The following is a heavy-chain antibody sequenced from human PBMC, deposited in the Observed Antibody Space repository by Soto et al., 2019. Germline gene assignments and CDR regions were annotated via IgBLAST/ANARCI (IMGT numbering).Heavy chain of an antibody. Sequence: VASVKVSCKASGYTFTSYDINWVRQATGQGLEWMGRMNPNSGSTVYAQKFQGRVTMTRNTSISTAYMELSSLRSEDTAVYYCAREKSSWYDYWGQGTLVTVSS. CDR1: GYTFTSYD. D-gene: IGHD6-13*01. V-gene: IGHV1-8*01. CDR3: AREKSSWYDY. CDR2: MNPNSGST. J-gene: IGHJ4*02.